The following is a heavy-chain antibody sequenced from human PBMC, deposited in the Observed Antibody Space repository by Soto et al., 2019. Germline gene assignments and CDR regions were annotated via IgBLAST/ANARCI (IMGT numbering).Heavy chain of an antibody. V-gene: IGHV4-39*01. CDR1: CGSISSSSYY. J-gene: IGHJ4*02. D-gene: IGHD3-22*01. Sequence: SETLSLTCTVSCGSISSSSYYWGWIRQPPGKGLEWIGSIYYSGSTYYNPSLKSRVTISVDTSKNQFSLKLSSVTAADTAVYYCASPYTDYYDSSGYPYWGQGTLVTVSS. CDR3: ASPYTDYYDSSGYPY. CDR2: IYYSGST.